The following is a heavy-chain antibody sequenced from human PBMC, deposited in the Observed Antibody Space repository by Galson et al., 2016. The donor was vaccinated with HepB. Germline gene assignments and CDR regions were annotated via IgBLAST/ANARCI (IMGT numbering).Heavy chain of an antibody. D-gene: IGHD4-17*01. CDR1: GYTFTGHG. V-gene: IGHV1-3*04. CDR3: AGLVFGFFGDYFYFEF. CDR2: INTANGNT. J-gene: IGHJ4*02. Sequence: SVKVSCKASGYTFTGHGLHWVRQAPGQRLEWMGGINTANGNTEYSQKFQGRVTITTDTSATLVFLDLSSLRSEDTAVYYCAGLVFGFFGDYFYFEFWGRGTLVTVSS.